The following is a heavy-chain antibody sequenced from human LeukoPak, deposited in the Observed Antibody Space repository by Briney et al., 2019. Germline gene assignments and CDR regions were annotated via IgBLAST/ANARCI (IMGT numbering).Heavy chain of an antibody. V-gene: IGHV3-48*01. CDR1: GFTFSSYS. J-gene: IGHJ5*02. D-gene: IGHD5-12*01. Sequence: PGGSLRLSCAASGFTFSSYSMNWVRQAPGKGLEWVSYISSSSSTMYYADSVKGRFTISRDNAKNSLYLQMNSLRAEDTAVYYCARDPLGTISVWFDPWGQGTLVTVSS. CDR3: ARDPLGTISVWFDP. CDR2: ISSSSSTM.